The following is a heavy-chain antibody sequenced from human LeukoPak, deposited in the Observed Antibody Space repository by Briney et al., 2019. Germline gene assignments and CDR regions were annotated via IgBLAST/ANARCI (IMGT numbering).Heavy chain of an antibody. V-gene: IGHV3-11*04. D-gene: IGHD3-9*01. CDR2: ISSSGSTI. J-gene: IGHJ6*03. CDR3: AKASDYDILTGYYYYYYMDV. CDR1: GFTFSDYY. Sequence: GGSLRLSCAASGFTFSDYYMSWIRQAPGKGLEWVSYISSSGSTIYYADSVKGRFTISRDNSKNTLYLQMNSLRAEDTAVYYCAKASDYDILTGYYYYYYMDVWGKGTTVTVSS.